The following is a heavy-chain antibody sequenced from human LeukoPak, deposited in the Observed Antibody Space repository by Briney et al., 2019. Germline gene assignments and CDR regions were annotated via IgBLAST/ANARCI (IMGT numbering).Heavy chain of an antibody. Sequence: PGGSLRLSCEASGFIFINYAMTWVRQAPGKGPEWVSGFTGGGGGAYYADSVRGRFTISRDNSLNTLSLHMNSLRAEDTATYYCARGHNSGSYYYMDVWGRGTTVTVSS. D-gene: IGHD6-19*01. V-gene: IGHV3-23*01. CDR3: ARGHNSGSYYYMDV. J-gene: IGHJ6*03. CDR1: GFIFINYA. CDR2: FTGGGGGA.